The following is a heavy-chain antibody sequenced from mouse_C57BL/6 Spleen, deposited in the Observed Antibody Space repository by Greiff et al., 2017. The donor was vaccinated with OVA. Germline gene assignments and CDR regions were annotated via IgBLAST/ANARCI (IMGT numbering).Heavy chain of an antibody. CDR3: TRYGSSPFDY. Sequence: QVQLQQSGAELVRPGASVTLSCKASGYTFTDYEMHWVKQTPVHGLEWIGAIDPETGGTAYNQKFKGKAILTADKSSSTAYMELRSLTSEDSAVSYCTRYGSSPFDYWGQGTTLTVSS. CDR1: GYTFTDYE. D-gene: IGHD1-1*01. J-gene: IGHJ2*01. CDR2: IDPETGGT. V-gene: IGHV1-15*01.